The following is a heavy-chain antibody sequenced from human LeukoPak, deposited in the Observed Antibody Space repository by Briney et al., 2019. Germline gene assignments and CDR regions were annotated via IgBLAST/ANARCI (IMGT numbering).Heavy chain of an antibody. Sequence: ASVKVSCKASGYTFTNYYMHWVRQVPGQGLEWMGIINLSGGSTSYAQKFQGRVTMTRDTSISTAYMELSRLRSDDTAVYYCAVLYYDSSGVGYYFDYWGQGTLVTVSS. D-gene: IGHD3-22*01. J-gene: IGHJ4*02. CDR2: INLSGGST. V-gene: IGHV1-46*01. CDR1: GYTFTNYY. CDR3: AVLYYDSSGVGYYFDY.